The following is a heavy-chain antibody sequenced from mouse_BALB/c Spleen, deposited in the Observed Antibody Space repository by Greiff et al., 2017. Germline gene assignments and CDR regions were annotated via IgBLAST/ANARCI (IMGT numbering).Heavy chain of an antibody. Sequence: DVMLVESGGGLVQPGGSLKLSCAASGFTFSSYTMSWVRQTPEKRLEWVAYISNGGGSTYYPDTVKGRFTISRDNAKNTLYLQMSSLKSEDTAMYYCARQGYGSSYYAMDYWGQGTSVTVSS. CDR3: ARQGYGSSYYAMDY. J-gene: IGHJ4*01. V-gene: IGHV5-12-2*01. D-gene: IGHD1-1*01. CDR2: ISNGGGST. CDR1: GFTFSSYT.